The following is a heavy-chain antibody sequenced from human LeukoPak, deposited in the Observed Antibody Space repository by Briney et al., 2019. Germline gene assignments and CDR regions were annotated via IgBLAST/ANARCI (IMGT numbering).Heavy chain of an antibody. J-gene: IGHJ3*01. D-gene: IGHD1-26*01. Sequence: GGSLRLSCSASGFTLSNYWIHWVRQAPGKGLVWVSRINTDGSSTNYADFVRGRFTVSRDSAKNTLYLQMNSLRVEDTAVYYCAKVIGWDEPFDLWGHGTLVTVSS. CDR2: INTDGSST. CDR3: AKVIGWDEPFDL. CDR1: GFTLSNYW. V-gene: IGHV3-74*01.